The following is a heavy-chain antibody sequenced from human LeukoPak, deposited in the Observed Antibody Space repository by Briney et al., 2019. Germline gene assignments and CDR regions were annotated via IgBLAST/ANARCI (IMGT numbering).Heavy chain of an antibody. CDR2: ISYDGSNK. V-gene: IGHV3-30*03. Sequence: GRSLRLSCAASGFTFSSYGMHWVRQAPGKGLEWVAVISYDGSNKYYADSVKGRFTISRDNSKNTLYLQMNSLRAEDTAVYYCAMPLPLGYCSGGSCSLDVWGKGTTVTVSS. CDR1: GFTFSSYG. CDR3: AMPLPLGYCSGGSCSLDV. D-gene: IGHD2-15*01. J-gene: IGHJ6*04.